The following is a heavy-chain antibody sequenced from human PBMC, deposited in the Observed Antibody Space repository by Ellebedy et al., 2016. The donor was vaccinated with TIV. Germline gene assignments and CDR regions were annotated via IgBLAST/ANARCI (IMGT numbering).Heavy chain of an antibody. V-gene: IGHV3-48*01. CDR2: ISSSSTI. J-gene: IGHJ4*02. CDR3: AGYGDFSY. CDR1: GFTFSSFS. Sequence: PGGSLRLSCAASGFTFSSFSMNWVRQAPGKGLEWVSYISSSSTIYYADSVRGRFTISRDNAKNSLSLQMNSLRVDDTAVYYCAGYGDFSYWGQGTLVTVSS. D-gene: IGHD4-17*01.